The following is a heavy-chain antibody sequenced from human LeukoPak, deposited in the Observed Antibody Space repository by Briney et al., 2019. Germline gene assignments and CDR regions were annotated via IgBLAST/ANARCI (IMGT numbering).Heavy chain of an antibody. J-gene: IGHJ4*02. CDR2: IYTRGST. D-gene: IGHD1-1*01. CDR3: ARRTDY. Sequence: SETLSLTCTVSGGSISSYYWSWIRQPPGKGLEWIGYIYTRGSTNYNPSLKSRVTISVDTSKNQFSLKLSSVTAADTAVYYCARRTDYWGQGTLVTVSS. CDR1: GGSISSYY. V-gene: IGHV4-4*09.